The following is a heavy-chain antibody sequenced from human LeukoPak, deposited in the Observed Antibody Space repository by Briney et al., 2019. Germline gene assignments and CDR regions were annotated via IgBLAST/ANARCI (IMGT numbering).Heavy chain of an antibody. CDR3: ARDLRLRTKSGYSYGPGY. D-gene: IGHD5-18*01. CDR2: IVVGSGNT. Sequence: EASVKVSCKASGFTFTTSTMQWVRQARGQRLEWIGWIVVGSGNTNYAQKFQERVTITRDRSTGTAYMELSSLRSEDTAVYYCARDLRLRTKSGYSYGPGYWGQGTLVTVSS. V-gene: IGHV1-58*02. J-gene: IGHJ4*02. CDR1: GFTFTTST.